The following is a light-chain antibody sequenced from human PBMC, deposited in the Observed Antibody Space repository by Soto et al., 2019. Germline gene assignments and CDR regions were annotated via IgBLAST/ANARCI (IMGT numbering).Light chain of an antibody. CDR2: SND. Sequence: QSVLTQPPSASGTPGQRVTISCSGSSSNIGGNNLNWYQQLPGTAPQVLMYSNDQRPSGVPDRFSGSKSGTSASLAISVLPAEDDADYYGSAWDDSLNGWVFGGGTKLTVL. CDR1: SSNIGGNN. J-gene: IGLJ3*02. CDR3: SAWDDSLNGWV. V-gene: IGLV1-44*01.